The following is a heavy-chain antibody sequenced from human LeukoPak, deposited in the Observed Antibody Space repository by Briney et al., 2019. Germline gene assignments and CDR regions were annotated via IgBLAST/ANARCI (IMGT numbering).Heavy chain of an antibody. CDR2: VRYDGGNK. V-gene: IGHV3-30*02. D-gene: IGHD6-6*01. Sequence: PGGSLRLSCVASGFTFRGYGMHWVRQAPGKGLEWVAFVRYDGGNKYYAESVKGRFTISRDNSKNTLYLQMNSLRAEDTAVYYCAKEIADRREALDYWGQGTLATVSS. CDR1: GFTFRGYG. J-gene: IGHJ4*02. CDR3: AKEIADRREALDY.